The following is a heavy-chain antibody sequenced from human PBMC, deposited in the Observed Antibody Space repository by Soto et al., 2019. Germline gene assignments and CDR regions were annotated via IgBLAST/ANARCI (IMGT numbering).Heavy chain of an antibody. Sequence: EVQLLESGGDLVQPGGSLRLSCAASGFTFSSYTMTWVRQAPGKGLEWVSGINSGGRTYYADSVKGRFTISRDDSKNTLYLQIISLRAEDSAVDYCAKERRPDGVWDVYYWCQGTLVTVSS. J-gene: IGHJ4*02. V-gene: IGHV3-23*01. D-gene: IGHD3-16*01. CDR1: GFTFSSYT. CDR2: INSGGRT. CDR3: AKERRPDGVWDVYY.